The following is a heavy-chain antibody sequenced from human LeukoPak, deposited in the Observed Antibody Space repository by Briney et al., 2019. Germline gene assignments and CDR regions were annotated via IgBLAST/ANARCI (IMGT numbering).Heavy chain of an antibody. J-gene: IGHJ3*02. D-gene: IGHD3-9*01. CDR2: ISGSGGST. CDR1: GFTFSSYD. CDR3: AKCGRILTGYWYDDAFDI. Sequence: GGTLRLSCAASGFTFSSYDMSWVRQAPGKGLEWVSAISGSGGSTYYADSVKGRSTISRDNSKNTLYLQMNSLRAEDTAVYYCAKCGRILTGYWYDDAFDIWGQGTMVTVSS. V-gene: IGHV3-23*01.